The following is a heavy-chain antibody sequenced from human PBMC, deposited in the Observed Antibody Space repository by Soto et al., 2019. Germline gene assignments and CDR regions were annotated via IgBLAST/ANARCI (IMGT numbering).Heavy chain of an antibody. J-gene: IGHJ6*02. V-gene: IGHV3-23*01. D-gene: IGHD6-6*01. CDR1: GFTFSSYA. Sequence: GGSLRLSCAASGFTFSSYAMSWVRQAPGKGLEWVSAISGSGGSTYYADSVKGRFTISRDNSKNTLYLQMNSLRAEDTAVYYCAKCHSSWRRPPLTSIDYYYGMDVWGQGTTVTVSS. CDR3: AKCHSSWRRPPLTSIDYYYGMDV. CDR2: ISGSGGST.